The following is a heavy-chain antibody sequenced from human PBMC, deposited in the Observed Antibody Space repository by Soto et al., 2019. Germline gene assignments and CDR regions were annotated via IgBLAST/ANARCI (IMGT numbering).Heavy chain of an antibody. CDR1: GFTFDTNG. J-gene: IGHJ4*02. CDR2: ISAGGTTT. V-gene: IGHV3-23*01. D-gene: IGHD3-9*01. Sequence: GGSLRLSCAASGFTFDTNGMTWVRQVPGKGLEWVSAISAGGTTTYYADPVKGRFTISRDNSRNMLYLQMNSLRAEDTAVYYCAKVRRDFDRLSELDYFHYWGQGTPVTVSS. CDR3: AKVRRDFDRLSELDYFHY.